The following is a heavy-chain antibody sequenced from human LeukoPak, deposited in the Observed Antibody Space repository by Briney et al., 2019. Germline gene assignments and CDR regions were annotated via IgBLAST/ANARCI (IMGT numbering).Heavy chain of an antibody. V-gene: IGHV1-2*02. J-gene: IGHJ4*02. CDR2: INPNSGGT. CDR1: GYTFTGYY. CDR3: ARAGGDFWSGYFSFFADY. D-gene: IGHD3-3*01. Sequence: GASVKVSCKASGYTFTGYYMHWVRQAPGQGLEWMGWINPNSGGTNYAQKFQGRVTMTRDTFIGTAYMELSRLRSDDTAVYYCARAGGDFWSGYFSFFADYWGQGTLVTVSS.